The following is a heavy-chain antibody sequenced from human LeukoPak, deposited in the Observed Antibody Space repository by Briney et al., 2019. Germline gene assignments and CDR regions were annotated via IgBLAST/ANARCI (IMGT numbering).Heavy chain of an antibody. J-gene: IGHJ4*02. D-gene: IGHD1-26*01. CDR3: VRSGGY. CDR2: IKEDGSEK. Sequence: PGGSLRLSCAASGFTFSSYAMSWVRQAPGKGLEWVANIKEDGSEKYYVDSVKGRFTISRDSAKNSLCLQMNSLRAEDTAIYYCVRSGGYWGQGTLVTVSS. V-gene: IGHV3-7*05. CDR1: GFTFSSYA.